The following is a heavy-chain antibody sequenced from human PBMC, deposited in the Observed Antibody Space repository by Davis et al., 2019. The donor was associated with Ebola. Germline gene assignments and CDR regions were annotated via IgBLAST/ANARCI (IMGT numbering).Heavy chain of an antibody. V-gene: IGHV3-30*03. Sequence: GESLKISCAASGFTFSSYGMHWVRQAPGKGLEWVAVISYDGSNKYYADSVKGRFTISRDNSKNTLYLQMNSLRAEDTAVYYCATMYYYDSSGYPPHDYWGQGTLVTVSS. CDR2: ISYDGSNK. J-gene: IGHJ4*02. CDR3: ATMYYYDSSGYPPHDY. D-gene: IGHD3-22*01. CDR1: GFTFSSYG.